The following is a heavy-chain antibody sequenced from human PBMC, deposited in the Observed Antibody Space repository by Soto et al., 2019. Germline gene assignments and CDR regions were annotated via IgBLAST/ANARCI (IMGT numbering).Heavy chain of an antibody. J-gene: IGHJ6*02. D-gene: IGHD2-2*01. CDR2: LDSSATYI. CDR1: RNSLTSYL. V-gene: IGHV5-10-1*01. Sequence: PGESLKISCKVFRNSLTSYLISWLCQMPGNGLVWMGRLDSSATYINYSPSFQGQVTISADKSIGTAYLQWSSLKASDTAMYYCSRSLQGVVPAAMPADSVYYGMHVWGQGTTVPGSS. CDR3: SRSLQGVVPAAMPADSVYYGMHV.